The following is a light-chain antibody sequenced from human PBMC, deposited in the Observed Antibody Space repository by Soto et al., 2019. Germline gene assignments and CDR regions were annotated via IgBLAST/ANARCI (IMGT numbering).Light chain of an antibody. CDR2: EVS. J-gene: IGLJ3*02. Sequence: QSALTQPASVSGSPGQSITISCTGTSSDVGGYDYVSWYQLHPGKAPKLMVFEVSNRPSGVSYRFSGSKSGNTASLTISGLQAEDEADYYCAAWDDSLNGRVFGGGTKLTVL. CDR3: AAWDDSLNGRV. V-gene: IGLV2-14*01. CDR1: SSDVGGYDY.